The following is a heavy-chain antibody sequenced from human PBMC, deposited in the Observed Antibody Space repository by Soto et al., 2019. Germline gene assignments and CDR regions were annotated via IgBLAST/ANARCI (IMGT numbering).Heavy chain of an antibody. CDR2: ISYDGSNK. J-gene: IGHJ5*02. D-gene: IGHD6-19*01. Sequence: QVQLVESGGGVVQPGRSLRLSCAASGFTFSSYAMHWVRQAPGKGLEWVAVISYDGSNKYYADSVKGRFTISRDNSKNTLDLQMNSLRAEDTAVYYCARDLEVAVAGAWGQGTLVTVSS. V-gene: IGHV3-30-3*01. CDR3: ARDLEVAVAGA. CDR1: GFTFSSYA.